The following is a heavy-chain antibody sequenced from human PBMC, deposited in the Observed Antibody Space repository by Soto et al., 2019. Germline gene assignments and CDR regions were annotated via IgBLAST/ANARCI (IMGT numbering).Heavy chain of an antibody. D-gene: IGHD6-19*01. CDR3: ARERTVAGNDY. CDR2: MNPNSGNT. V-gene: IGHV1-8*01. J-gene: IGHJ4*02. Sequence: ASVKVSCKASGYTFTSYDINWVRQATGQGLERMGWMNPNSGNTGYAQKFQGRVTMTRNTSITTAYMELSSLRSEDTAVYYCARERTVAGNDYWGQGTLVTVSS. CDR1: GYTFTSYD.